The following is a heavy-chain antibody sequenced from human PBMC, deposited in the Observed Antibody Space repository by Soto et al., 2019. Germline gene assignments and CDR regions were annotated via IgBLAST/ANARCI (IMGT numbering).Heavy chain of an antibody. CDR1: GYSFTSYW. V-gene: IGHV5-51*01. J-gene: IGHJ6*02. D-gene: IGHD5-18*01. CDR3: ARLGNTAMARMDV. Sequence: GESLKISCKGSGYSFTSYWIGWVRQMPGKGLEWMGIIYPGDSDTRYSPSFQGQVTISADKSISTAYLQWSSLEASDTAMYYCARLGNTAMARMDVWGQGTTVTVSS. CDR2: IYPGDSDT.